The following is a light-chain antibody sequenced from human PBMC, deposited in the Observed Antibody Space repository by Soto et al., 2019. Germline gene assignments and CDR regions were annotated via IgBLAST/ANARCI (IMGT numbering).Light chain of an antibody. Sequence: EIAMTQSPATLSVSPGERGTLSCRASQSVSSNLAWYQQKPGQAPRLLIYAASARATGIPARFSGSGSGTDFTLTISSLESEDFAVYYCQQYSSSPYTFGQGTKVDIK. CDR2: AAS. V-gene: IGKV3-15*01. CDR1: QSVSSN. J-gene: IGKJ1*01. CDR3: QQYSSSPYT.